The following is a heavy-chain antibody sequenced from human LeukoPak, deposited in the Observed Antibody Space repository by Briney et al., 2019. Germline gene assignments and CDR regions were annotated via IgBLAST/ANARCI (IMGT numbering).Heavy chain of an antibody. J-gene: IGHJ4*02. Sequence: TGGSLRLSCAASGFTFSSYAMSWVRQAPGKGLEWVSFIYSGTIHYSDSVKGRFTISRDNSKNTLYLQMNSLRAEDTAVYYCARDSRGVVPAAMGYWGQGTLVTVSS. CDR1: GFTFSSYA. D-gene: IGHD2-2*01. CDR2: IYSGTI. CDR3: ARDSRGVVPAAMGY. V-gene: IGHV3-53*01.